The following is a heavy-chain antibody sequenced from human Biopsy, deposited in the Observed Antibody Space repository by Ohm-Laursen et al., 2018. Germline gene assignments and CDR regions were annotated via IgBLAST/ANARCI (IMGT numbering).Heavy chain of an antibody. Sequence: SLSLSCAASGFTLSNPGMHWVRQAPGRGLAWVAAISYDESKTDYGHSVKGRRNISRDNSKNNLDLQMSSLRVEDTAVYFCAKDKGTFNFYYYGMDVWGQGTTVTVSS. D-gene: IGHD2/OR15-2a*01. CDR2: ISYDESKT. CDR1: GFTLSNPG. CDR3: AKDKGTFNFYYYGMDV. J-gene: IGHJ6*02. V-gene: IGHV3-30*18.